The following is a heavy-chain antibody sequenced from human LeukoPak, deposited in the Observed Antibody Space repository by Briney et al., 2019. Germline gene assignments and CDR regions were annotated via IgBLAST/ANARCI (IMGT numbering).Heavy chain of an antibody. V-gene: IGHV3-23*01. D-gene: IGHD1-26*01. J-gene: IGHJ3*02. CDR1: GFTFSSYG. CDR3: AKDVVVGATTGTDAFDI. Sequence: GGSLRLSCAASGFTFSSYGMSWVRQAPGKGLEWVSGISGSGGRTYYADSVKGRFTISRDNSKNTLYLQVNSLRAEDTAVYYCAKDVVVGATTGTDAFDIWGQGTMVTVSS. CDR2: ISGSGGRT.